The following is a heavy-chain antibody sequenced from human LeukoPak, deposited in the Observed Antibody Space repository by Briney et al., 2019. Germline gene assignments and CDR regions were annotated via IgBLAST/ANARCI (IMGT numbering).Heavy chain of an antibody. CDR1: GGSVSGYY. V-gene: IGHV4-59*08. CDR2: IHSGGGT. CDR3: ARLTGGDPWPQRDWFDA. D-gene: IGHD2-21*02. J-gene: IGHJ5*02. Sequence: SETLSLTCSVSGGSVSGYYWIWIRQPPGNGLEWVAYIHSGGGTNYNPSLKSRVTISVDTSKNQFSLKLSSVTAADTAVYYCARLTGGDPWPQRDWFDAWGQGTLVTVSS.